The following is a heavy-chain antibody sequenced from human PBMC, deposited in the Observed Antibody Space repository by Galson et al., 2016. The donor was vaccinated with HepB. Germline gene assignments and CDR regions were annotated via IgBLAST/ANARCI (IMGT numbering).Heavy chain of an antibody. J-gene: IGHJ4*02. CDR1: GDSISSGSYC. D-gene: IGHD4-17*01. Sequence: TLSLTCTVSGDSISSGSYCWSWIRQPAGKGLVWIGRICPSGSTHYNPSLKSRVTISVDTSKNQFSLKVSSVTAADTAVYFCARGGDGDYSNFFDYWGQGTLVTVSS. CDR3: ARGGDGDYSNFFDY. V-gene: IGHV4-61*02. CDR2: ICPSGST.